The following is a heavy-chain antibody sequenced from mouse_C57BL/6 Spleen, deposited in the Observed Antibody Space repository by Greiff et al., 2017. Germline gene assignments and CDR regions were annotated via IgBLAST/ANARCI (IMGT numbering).Heavy chain of an antibody. J-gene: IGHJ2*01. CDR2: INPSTGGT. Sequence: QVQLQQPGTELVKPGASVKLSCKASGYTFTSYWMHWVKQRPGQGLEWIGNINPSTGGTNYNEKFKSKATLTVDKSSSTAYMQLRSLTSEDSAVYECARSNWDPYDGYEGDFDYWGQGTTLTVSS. V-gene: IGHV1-53*01. D-gene: IGHD2-3*01. CDR3: ARSNWDPYDGYEGDFDY. CDR1: GYTFTSYW.